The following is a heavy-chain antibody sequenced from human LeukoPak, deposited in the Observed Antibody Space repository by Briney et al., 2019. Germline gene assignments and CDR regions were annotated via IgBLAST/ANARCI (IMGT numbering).Heavy chain of an antibody. CDR1: GFTFSSYG. CDR2: IWYDGSNK. CDR3: AKASPSPGYYFDY. D-gene: IGHD1-14*01. V-gene: IGHV3-33*06. J-gene: IGHJ4*02. Sequence: PGGSLRLSCAASGFTFSSYGMHWVRQAPGKGLEWVAVIWYDGSNKYYADSVKGRFTISRDNSKNTLYLQMYSLRAEDTAVYYCAKASPSPGYYFDYWGQGTLVTVSS.